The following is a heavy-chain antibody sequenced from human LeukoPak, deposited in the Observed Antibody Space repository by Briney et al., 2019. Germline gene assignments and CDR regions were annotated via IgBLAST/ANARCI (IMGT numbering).Heavy chain of an antibody. CDR3: AREILDQLLSSLEVDY. D-gene: IGHD2-2*01. J-gene: IGHJ4*02. Sequence: GASVKVSCKASGYTFTGYYMHWVRQAPGQGLEWMGRINPNSGGTNYAQKFQGRVTMTRDTSISTAYMELSRLRSDDTAVYYCAREILDQLLSSLEVDYWGQGTLVTVPS. CDR2: INPNSGGT. V-gene: IGHV1-2*06. CDR1: GYTFTGYY.